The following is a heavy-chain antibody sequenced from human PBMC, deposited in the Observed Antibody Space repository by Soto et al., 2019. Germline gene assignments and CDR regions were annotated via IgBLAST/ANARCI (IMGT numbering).Heavy chain of an antibody. D-gene: IGHD3-22*01. Sequence: PGGSLRLSCAASGFTVSSNYMSWVRQAPGKGLECVSVIYSGGSTYYADSVKGRFTISRDNSKNTLYLQMNSLRAEDTAVYYCARDQTLMYYYDSSGLRPRDYYYGMDVWGQGTTVTVSS. V-gene: IGHV3-66*01. CDR1: GFTVSSNY. CDR3: ARDQTLMYYYDSSGLRPRDYYYGMDV. J-gene: IGHJ6*02. CDR2: IYSGGST.